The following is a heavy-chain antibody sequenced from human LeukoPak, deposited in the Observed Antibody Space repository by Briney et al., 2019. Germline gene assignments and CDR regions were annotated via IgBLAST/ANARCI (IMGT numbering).Heavy chain of an antibody. CDR2: ISDSGGST. V-gene: IGHV3-23*01. CDR1: GFTFNNYA. J-gene: IGHJ5*02. D-gene: IGHD5-24*01. Sequence: PGGSLRLSCAASGFTFNNYALSWVRQAPGKGLECVSAISDSGGSTYYADSVKGRFTISRDNSQNTLYLQMNSLRAEDTAVYYCAKGDGYNYDNWFDPWGQGTLVTVSS. CDR3: AKGDGYNYDNWFDP.